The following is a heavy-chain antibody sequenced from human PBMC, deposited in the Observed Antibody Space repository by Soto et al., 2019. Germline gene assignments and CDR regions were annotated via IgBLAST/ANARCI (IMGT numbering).Heavy chain of an antibody. CDR1: GFSLSTSGVG. J-gene: IGHJ4*02. CDR3: ADKGDGSRGFNY. CDR2: IYWDDDK. Sequence: QITLKESGPTLVKPTQTLTLTCTFSGFSLSTSGVGVGWIRQPPGKALEWLALIYWDDDKRYRPTLKIRLTLSKDTSRTKVVLTMTNMDAADTATYYCADKGDGSRGFNYWGKGPLVTFSS. V-gene: IGHV2-5*02. D-gene: IGHD1-26*01.